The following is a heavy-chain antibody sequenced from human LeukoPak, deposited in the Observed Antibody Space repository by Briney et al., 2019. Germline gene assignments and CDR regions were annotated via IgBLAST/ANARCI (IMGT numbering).Heavy chain of an antibody. Sequence: GGSLRLSCAASGFTFSNAWMSWVRQAPGKGLEWVSVIYSGGSTYYADSVKGRFTISRDNSKNTLYLQMNSLRAEDTAVYYCARVQGETLPTNAFDIWGQGTMVTISS. CDR3: ARVQGETLPTNAFDI. CDR2: IYSGGST. D-gene: IGHD5-12*01. CDR1: GFTFSNAW. V-gene: IGHV3-66*01. J-gene: IGHJ3*02.